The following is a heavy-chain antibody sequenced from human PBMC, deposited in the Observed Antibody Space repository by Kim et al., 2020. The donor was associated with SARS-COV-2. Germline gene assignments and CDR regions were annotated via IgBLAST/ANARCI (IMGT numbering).Heavy chain of an antibody. D-gene: IGHD3-10*01. CDR3: ARGPLWFGDRYYYYMDV. J-gene: IGHJ6*03. V-gene: IGHV4-34*01. CDR2: INHSGST. Sequence: SETLSLTCAVYGGSFSGYYWSWIRQPPGKGLEWIGEINHSGSTNYNPSLKSRVTISVDTSKNQFSLKLSSVTAADTAVYYCARGPLWFGDRYYYYMDVWG. CDR1: GGSFSGYY.